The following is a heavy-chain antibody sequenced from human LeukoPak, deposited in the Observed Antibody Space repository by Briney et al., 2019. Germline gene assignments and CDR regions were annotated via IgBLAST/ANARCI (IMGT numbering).Heavy chain of an antibody. V-gene: IGHV3-30*02. D-gene: IGHD2-21*02. CDR3: AKEPPVVVTVILAEYFQH. Sequence: PGGSLRLSCAASGFTFSSYSMNWVRQAPGKGLEWVAFIRYDGTNKYYADSVKGRFTISRDNSKNTLYLQMNSLRAEDTAVYYCAKEPPVVVTVILAEYFQHWGQGTLVTVSS. CDR2: IRYDGTNK. CDR1: GFTFSSYS. J-gene: IGHJ1*01.